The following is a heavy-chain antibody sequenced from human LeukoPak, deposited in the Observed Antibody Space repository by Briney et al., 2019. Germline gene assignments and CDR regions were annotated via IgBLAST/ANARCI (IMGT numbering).Heavy chain of an antibody. Sequence: GASVKVSCKASGGTFSSYTISWVRQAPGQGLEWMGRIIPILGIANYAQKFQGRVTITADKSTSTAYMELSSLRSEDTAVYYCAREEDCSGGSCYSVWGQGTLVTVSS. CDR2: IIPILGIA. CDR1: GGTFSSYT. J-gene: IGHJ4*02. V-gene: IGHV1-69*04. CDR3: AREEDCSGGSCYSV. D-gene: IGHD2-15*01.